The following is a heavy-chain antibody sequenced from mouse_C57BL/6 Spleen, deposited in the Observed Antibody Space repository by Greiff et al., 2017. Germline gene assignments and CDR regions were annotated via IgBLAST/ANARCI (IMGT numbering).Heavy chain of an antibody. J-gene: IGHJ2*01. Sequence: QVQLKESGPELVKPGASVKISCKASGYAFSSSWMNWVKQRPGKGLEWIGRIYPGDGDTNYNGKFKGKATLTSDKSSSTAYMQLSSLTSEDSAVYFCARLDGNYLYFYDWGQGTTLTVSS. CDR1: GYAFSSSW. V-gene: IGHV1-82*01. CDR3: ARLDGNYLYFYD. D-gene: IGHD2-1*01. CDR2: IYPGDGDT.